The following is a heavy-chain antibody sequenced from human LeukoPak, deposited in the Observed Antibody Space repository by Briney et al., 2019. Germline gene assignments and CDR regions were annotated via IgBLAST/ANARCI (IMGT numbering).Heavy chain of an antibody. V-gene: IGHV3-9*01. D-gene: IGHD6-13*01. CDR2: ISWNSGSI. Sequence: GGSLRLSCAASGFTFDDYAMHWVRQAPGKGLEWVSGISWNSGSIGYADSVKGRFTISRDNAKNSLYLQMNSLRAEDTALYYFAKGWVSAFDYWGQGTLVTVSS. CDR1: GFTFDDYA. CDR3: AKGWVSAFDY. J-gene: IGHJ4*02.